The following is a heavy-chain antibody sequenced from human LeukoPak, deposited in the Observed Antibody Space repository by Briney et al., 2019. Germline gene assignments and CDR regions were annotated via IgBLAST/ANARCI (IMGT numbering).Heavy chain of an antibody. J-gene: IGHJ6*02. D-gene: IGHD3-22*01. CDR2: INHSGST. Sequence: LETLSLTCAVYGGSFSGYYWSWIRQPPGKGLEWIGEINHSGSTNYNPSLKSRVTISVDTSKNQFSLKLSSVTAADTAVYYCARANYDSSGWIYYGMDVWGQGTTVTVSS. CDR3: ARANYDSSGWIYYGMDV. CDR1: GGSFSGYY. V-gene: IGHV4-34*01.